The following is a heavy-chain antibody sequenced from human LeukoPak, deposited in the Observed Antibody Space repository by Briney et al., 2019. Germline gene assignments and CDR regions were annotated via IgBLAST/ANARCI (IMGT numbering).Heavy chain of an antibody. D-gene: IGHD6-19*01. CDR2: IYYSGST. J-gene: IGHJ4*02. V-gene: IGHV4-59*01. CDR3: ARGGGVAGTPYNPYDY. Sequence: SSETLSLTCTVSGGSISSYYWSWIRQPPGKGLEWLGYIYYSGSTNYNPSLKSRVTISVDTSKNQFSLKLSSVTAADTAVYYCARGGGVAGTPYNPYDYWGQGTLVTVSS. CDR1: GGSISSYY.